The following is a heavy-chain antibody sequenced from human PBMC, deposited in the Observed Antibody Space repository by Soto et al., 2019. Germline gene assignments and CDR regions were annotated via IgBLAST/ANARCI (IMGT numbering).Heavy chain of an antibody. J-gene: IGHJ1*01. V-gene: IGHV3-7*01. Sequence: GGSLRLSCAASGFSFSNYWMTWVRQAPVKGLEWVANIKNDGSDKYYGASVKGRFTISRDNAKNSLYLQMDSLRAEDTAVYYCARRELVSCGGDCYSKYFQYWGQGTLVTVSS. CDR2: IKNDGSDK. CDR1: GFSFSNYW. CDR3: ARRELVSCGGDCYSKYFQY. D-gene: IGHD2-21*02.